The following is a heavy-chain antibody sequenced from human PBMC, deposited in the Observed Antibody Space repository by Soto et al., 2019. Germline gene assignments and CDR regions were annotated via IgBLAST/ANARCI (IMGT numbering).Heavy chain of an antibody. CDR1: GGSFSGYY. D-gene: IGHD3-3*01. V-gene: IGHV4-34*01. Sequence: SETLSLTCAVYGGSFSGYYWSWIRQPPGKGLEWIGEINHSGSTNYNPSLKSRVTISVDTSKNQFSLKLSSVTAADTAVYYGARGGIPFFGVVFASNYGRAVWGQGTTVTVS. CDR3: ARGGIPFFGVVFASNYGRAV. J-gene: IGHJ6*02. CDR2: INHSGST.